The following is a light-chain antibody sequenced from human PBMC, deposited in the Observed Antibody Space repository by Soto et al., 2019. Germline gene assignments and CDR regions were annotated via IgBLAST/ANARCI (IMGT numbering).Light chain of an antibody. V-gene: IGLV2-14*01. Sequence: QSVLTQPASVSGSAGQSITISCSGTMRDVGSYNLVSWYQQHPGTAPKLIIYEVRNRPSGISSRFSGSRSGNKASLTISGLQREDEGDYYCSVYTARSTLGFGGGTQLTVL. CDR2: EVR. CDR1: MRDVGSYNL. CDR3: SVYTARSTLG. J-gene: IGLJ3*02.